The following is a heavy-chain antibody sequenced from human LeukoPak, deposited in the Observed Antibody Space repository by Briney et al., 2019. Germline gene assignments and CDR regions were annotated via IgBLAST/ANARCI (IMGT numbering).Heavy chain of an antibody. V-gene: IGHV1-18*01. D-gene: IGHD2-2*02. CDR2: ISAYNGST. Sequence: GASVKVSCKTSGYTFMSYGLSWVRQAPGQGLERMGWISAYNGSTNYAQKLQGRVTMTTDTSTSTAYIELRSLTFDDTAVYFCARDCPTASCYSGHWGQGTLVTVSS. CDR1: GYTFMSYG. CDR3: ARDCPTASCYSGH. J-gene: IGHJ4*02.